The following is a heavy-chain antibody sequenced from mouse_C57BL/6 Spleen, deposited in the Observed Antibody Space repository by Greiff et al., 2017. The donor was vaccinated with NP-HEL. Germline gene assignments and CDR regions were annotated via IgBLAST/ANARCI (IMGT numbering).Heavy chain of an antibody. CDR3: ARSPPYYGSSYWYFDV. CDR1: GFSLSTFGMG. CDR2: IWWDDDK. V-gene: IGHV8-8*01. J-gene: IGHJ1*03. D-gene: IGHD1-1*01. Sequence: QVTLKESGPGILQPSQTLSLTCSFSGFSLSTFGMGVGWIRQPSGKGLEWLAHIWWDDDKYYNPALKSRLTISKDTSKNQVFLKIANVDTADTATYYCARSPPYYGSSYWYFDVWGTGTTVTVSS.